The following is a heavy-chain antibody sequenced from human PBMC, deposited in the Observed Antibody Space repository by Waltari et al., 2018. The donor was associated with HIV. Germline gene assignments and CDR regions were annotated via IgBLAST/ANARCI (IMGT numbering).Heavy chain of an antibody. Sequence: QLQLQESGPGLVKPSETLSLTCTVSGGSISSSSYYWGWIRQPPGKGLEWIGNIYYSGRTYDSPSLKSRVTMSVDTSKNQFSLKLSSVTAADTAVYYCARLEIDNSGYYYDDHWGQGTLVTVSS. V-gene: IGHV4-39*01. CDR3: ARLEIDNSGYYYDDH. CDR1: GGSISSSSYY. D-gene: IGHD3-22*01. CDR2: IYYSGRT. J-gene: IGHJ4*02.